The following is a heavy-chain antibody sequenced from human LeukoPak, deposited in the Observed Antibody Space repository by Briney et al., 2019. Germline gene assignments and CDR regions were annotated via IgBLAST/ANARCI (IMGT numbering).Heavy chain of an antibody. J-gene: IGHJ5*02. V-gene: IGHV2-5*02. CDR3: AHRRYTAGYNWSDP. CDR2: IYWDDDK. CDR1: GFSLNTSGGG. D-gene: IGHD5-18*01. Sequence: SGPTLVNPTQTLTLTCTFSGFSLNTSGGGVGWIRQPPGKALEWLALIYWDDDKRYSPSLKSRLTITKDTSKNQVVLTMTNMDTVDTATYYCAHRRYTAGYNWSDPWGQGTLVTVSS.